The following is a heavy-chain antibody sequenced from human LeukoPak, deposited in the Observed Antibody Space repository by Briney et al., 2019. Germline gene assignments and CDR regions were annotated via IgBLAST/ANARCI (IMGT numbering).Heavy chain of an antibody. D-gene: IGHD3-9*01. CDR2: IYTSGST. J-gene: IGHJ4*02. Sequence: SETLSLTCTVSGGSVSSYYWSWIRQPAGKGLEWIGRIYTSGSTNYNPSLKSRVTMSVDTSKNQFSLKLSSVTAADTAVYYCARERPSYYDILTGYYPRSLPYYFDYWGQGTLVTVSS. CDR1: GGSVSSYY. CDR3: ARERPSYYDILTGYYPRSLPYYFDY. V-gene: IGHV4-4*07.